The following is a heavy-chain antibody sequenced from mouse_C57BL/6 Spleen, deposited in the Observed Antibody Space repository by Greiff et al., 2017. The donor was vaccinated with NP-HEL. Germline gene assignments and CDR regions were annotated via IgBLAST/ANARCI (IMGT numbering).Heavy chain of an antibody. Sequence: VQLKESGGGLVKPGGSLKLSCAASGFTFSDYGMHWVRQAPEKGLEWVAYISSGSSTIYYADTVKGRFTISRDNAKNTLFLQMTSLRSEDTAMYYCASGTTVVEGFAYWGQGTLVTVSA. D-gene: IGHD1-1*01. J-gene: IGHJ3*01. CDR1: GFTFSDYG. CDR3: ASGTTVVEGFAY. CDR2: ISSGSSTI. V-gene: IGHV5-17*01.